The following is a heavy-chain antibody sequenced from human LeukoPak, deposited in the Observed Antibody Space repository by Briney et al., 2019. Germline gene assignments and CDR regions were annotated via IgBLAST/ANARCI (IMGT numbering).Heavy chain of an antibody. V-gene: IGHV4-4*07. J-gene: IGHJ4*02. CDR3: ARDFLLQSEGLFDY. CDR2: FYISGST. D-gene: IGHD4-11*01. Sequence: SETLSLTCTVSGGSISSYYWSWIRQPAGKGLEWIGRFYISGSTNYNPSLKSRVTMSVDTSKNQFSLRLNSETAADTAVYYCARDFLLQSEGLFDYWGQGTLVTVSS. CDR1: GGSISSYY.